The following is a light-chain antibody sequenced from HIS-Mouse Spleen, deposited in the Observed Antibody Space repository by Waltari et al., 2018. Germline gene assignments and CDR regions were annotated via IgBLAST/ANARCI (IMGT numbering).Light chain of an antibody. CDR1: SSDVGGFTF. V-gene: IGLV2-14*03. Sequence: QSALTQPASVSGPPGQSITISCTGTSSDVGGFTFVSWYQQHPGKAPKLIVYDVSNRPSGVSNRFSGSKSGNTASLTISGLQAEDEADYYCSSYTSSSFNVVFGGGTKLTVL. CDR3: SSYTSSSFNVV. J-gene: IGLJ2*01. CDR2: DVS.